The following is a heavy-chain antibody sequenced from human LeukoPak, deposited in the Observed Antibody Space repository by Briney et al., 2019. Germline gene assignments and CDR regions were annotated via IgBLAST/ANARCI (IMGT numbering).Heavy chain of an antibody. Sequence: SETLSLTCAVYGGSFSGYYWSWIRQPPGKGLEWIGEINHSGSTNYNPSLRSRVTISVDTSKNQFSLKLSSVTAAGTAVYYCARGSRGYSYGYSAGPYFDYWGQGTLVTVSS. V-gene: IGHV4-34*01. CDR1: GGSFSGYY. CDR3: ARGSRGYSYGYSAGPYFDY. D-gene: IGHD5-18*01. J-gene: IGHJ4*02. CDR2: INHSGST.